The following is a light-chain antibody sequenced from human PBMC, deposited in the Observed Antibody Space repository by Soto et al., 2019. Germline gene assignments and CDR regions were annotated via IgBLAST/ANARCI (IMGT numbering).Light chain of an antibody. V-gene: IGKV1-5*01. CDR2: DAS. CDR1: QSISSW. Sequence: GDIVTITCRASQSISSWLAWYQQKPGKAPKFLIYDASNLESGVPSRFSGSGSGTEFTLTISSLQADDFATYYCQQYKNYPWTFGQGTKVDIK. J-gene: IGKJ1*01. CDR3: QQYKNYPWT.